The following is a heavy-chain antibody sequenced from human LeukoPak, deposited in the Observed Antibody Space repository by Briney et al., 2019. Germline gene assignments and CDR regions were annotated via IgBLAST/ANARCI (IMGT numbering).Heavy chain of an antibody. CDR3: ARGRHYGSGSYYSPPYFDY. CDR2: INHVGSDK. D-gene: IGHD3-10*01. CDR1: GFTFSGNW. Sequence: GGSLRLSCAASGFTFSGNWMTWVRQAPGKGLEWVANINHVGSDKYYVDSVEGRFTISRDNAKNSLYLQMNSLRAEDTAVYYCARGRHYGSGSYYSPPYFDYWGQGTLVTVSS. J-gene: IGHJ4*02. V-gene: IGHV3-7*01.